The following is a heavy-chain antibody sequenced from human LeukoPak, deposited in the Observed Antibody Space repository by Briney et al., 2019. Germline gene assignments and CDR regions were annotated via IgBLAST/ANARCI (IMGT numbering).Heavy chain of an antibody. CDR2: IPNTSSYT. D-gene: IGHD1-1*01. V-gene: IGHV3-11*05. CDR1: GFTFSDYY. CDR3: ARAANTATGTPTMAIDY. Sequence: GESLRISCVASGFTFSDYYMSWIRQAPGKGLEWVSYIPNTSSYTSYADSVKGRFTISRDNAKNPLYLQMNSLRAEDTAVYYCARAANTATGTPTMAIDYWGQGTLVTVSS. J-gene: IGHJ4*02.